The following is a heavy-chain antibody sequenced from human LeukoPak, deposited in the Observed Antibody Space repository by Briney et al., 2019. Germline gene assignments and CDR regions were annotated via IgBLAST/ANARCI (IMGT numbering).Heavy chain of an antibody. Sequence: GGSLRLSCAASGFTFSSYSMNWVRQAPGKGLEWVSSISSSSSYIYYADSVKGRFTISRDNAKNSLYLQMNSLRAEDTAVYYCAREPDIVVVPAAMFDYWGQGTLVTISS. V-gene: IGHV3-21*01. CDR1: GFTFSSYS. D-gene: IGHD2-2*01. J-gene: IGHJ4*02. CDR2: ISSSSSYI. CDR3: AREPDIVVVPAAMFDY.